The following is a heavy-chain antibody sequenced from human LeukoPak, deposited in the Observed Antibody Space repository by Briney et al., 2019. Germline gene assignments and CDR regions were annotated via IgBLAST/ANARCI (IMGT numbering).Heavy chain of an antibody. CDR1: GGSISSSNW. Sequence: SETLSLTCAVSGGSISSSNWWSWVRQPPGKGLEWIGEIYHSGSTNYNPSLKSRVTISVGKSKNQFSLKLSSVTAADTAVYYCAMKVVAFDNWFDPWGQGTLVTVSS. V-gene: IGHV4-4*02. J-gene: IGHJ5*02. CDR3: AMKVVAFDNWFDP. CDR2: IYHSGST. D-gene: IGHD3-22*01.